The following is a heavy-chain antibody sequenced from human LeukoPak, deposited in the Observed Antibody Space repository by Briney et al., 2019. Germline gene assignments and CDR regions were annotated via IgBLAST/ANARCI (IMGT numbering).Heavy chain of an antibody. CDR3: ARARDSSGWYRRWFDP. J-gene: IGHJ5*02. Sequence: GGSLRLSCAAFGFTFSSYAMSWVRQAPGKGLEWVSAISGSGGSTYYADSVKGRFTISRDNSKNTLYLQMNSLRAEDTAVYYCARARDSSGWYRRWFDPWGQGTLVTVSS. CDR2: ISGSGGST. CDR1: GFTFSSYA. V-gene: IGHV3-23*01. D-gene: IGHD6-19*01.